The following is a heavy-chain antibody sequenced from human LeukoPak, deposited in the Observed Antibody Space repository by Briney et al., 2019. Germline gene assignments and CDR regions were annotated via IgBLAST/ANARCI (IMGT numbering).Heavy chain of an antibody. CDR3: ARGRLELRD. CDR2: IYASGST. CDR1: GGSISSGSYY. V-gene: IGHV4-61*02. D-gene: IGHD1-7*01. Sequence: SQTLSLTCTVSGGSISSGSYYWSWIRQPAGKGLEWIGRIYASGSTNYNPSLKSRVTISVDTSKNQFSLKLSSVTAADTAVYYCARGRLELRDWGQGTLVTVSS. J-gene: IGHJ4*02.